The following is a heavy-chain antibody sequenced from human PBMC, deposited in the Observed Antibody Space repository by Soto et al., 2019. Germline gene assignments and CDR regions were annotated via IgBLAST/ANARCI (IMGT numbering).Heavy chain of an antibody. CDR2: ISYDGSNK. Sequence: GGSLRLSCAASGFTFSSYGMHWVRQAPGKGLEWVAVISYDGSNKYYADSVKGRFTISRDNSKNTLYLQMNSLRAEDTAVYYCVKGPAVGATTHAFDIWGQGTMVTVSS. CDR1: GFTFSSYG. V-gene: IGHV3-30*18. D-gene: IGHD1-26*01. J-gene: IGHJ3*02. CDR3: VKGPAVGATTHAFDI.